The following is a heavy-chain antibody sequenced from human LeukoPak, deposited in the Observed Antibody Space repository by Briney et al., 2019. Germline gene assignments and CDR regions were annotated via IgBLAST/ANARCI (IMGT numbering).Heavy chain of an antibody. J-gene: IGHJ6*03. CDR2: ISYTGNT. Sequence: SETLSLTCTVSGVFINSNTYSWGWIRQPPGGGLEWIGTISYTGNTYYNSSLKSRLTISVDTSKNQFSLKLSSVTAADTAVYYCARGRAGRGYSYVIYYYYYMDVWGKGTTVTVSS. V-gene: IGHV4-39*07. CDR3: ARGRAGRGYSYVIYYYYYMDV. CDR1: GVFINSNTYS. D-gene: IGHD5-18*01.